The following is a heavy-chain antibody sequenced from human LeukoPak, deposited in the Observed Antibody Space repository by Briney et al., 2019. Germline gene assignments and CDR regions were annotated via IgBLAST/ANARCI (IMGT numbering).Heavy chain of an antibody. CDR1: GGSFSSGNW. V-gene: IGHV4-4*02. CDR2: IYHSGST. D-gene: IGHD5-18*01. Sequence: SGTLSLTCAVSGGSFSSGNWWTWVRLPPGKGLEWIGEIYHSGSTNYNPSLKSPVTISVDKSKNQFSLKLTSVTAADTAVYYCARERSGGYTYVFWGQGSLVTGAS. CDR3: ARERSGGYTYVF. J-gene: IGHJ4*02.